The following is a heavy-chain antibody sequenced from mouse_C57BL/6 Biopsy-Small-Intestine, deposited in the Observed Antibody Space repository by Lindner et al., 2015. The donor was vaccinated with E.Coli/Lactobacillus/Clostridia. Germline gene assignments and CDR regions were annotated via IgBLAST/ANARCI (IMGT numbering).Heavy chain of an antibody. V-gene: IGHV1-4*01. D-gene: IGHD1-1*01. J-gene: IGHJ2*01. Sequence: VQLQESGAELARPGASVKMSCKASGYTFSSYTMHWLRERPGQGLDWIGYINPSGDNANYNQKFKDKATLTAAKSSSTAYMQLSSLTSEDSAVYYCARAGNYYGSSYDYWGQGTTLTVSS. CDR3: ARAGNYYGSSYDY. CDR2: INPSGDNA. CDR1: GYTFSSYT.